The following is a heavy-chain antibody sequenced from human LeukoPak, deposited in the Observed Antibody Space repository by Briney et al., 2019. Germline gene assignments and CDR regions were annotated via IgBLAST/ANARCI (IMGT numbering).Heavy chain of an antibody. D-gene: IGHD6-13*01. CDR3: ARLYSSRMFDY. Sequence: SLXXXCAASGFTFSSYAMHWVRQAPGKGLEWVAVISYDGSNKYYADSVKGRFTISRDNSKNTLYLQMNSLRAEDTAVYYCARLYSSRMFDYWGQGTLVTVFS. J-gene: IGHJ4*02. V-gene: IGHV3-30-3*01. CDR1: GFTFSSYA. CDR2: ISYDGSNK.